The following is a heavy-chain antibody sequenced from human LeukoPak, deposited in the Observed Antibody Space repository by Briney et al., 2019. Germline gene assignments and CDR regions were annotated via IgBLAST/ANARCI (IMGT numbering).Heavy chain of an antibody. CDR2: INWNGGST. D-gene: IGHD3-22*01. Sequence: GGSLRLSCAASGFTFDDYGMSWVRQAPGKGLEWVSGINWNGGSTGYADSVKGRFTISRDNAKNSLYLQMNSLRAEDTAVYYCARAGSYYDSSGLGYYYMDVWGKGTTVTISS. J-gene: IGHJ6*03. CDR1: GFTFDDYG. V-gene: IGHV3-20*04. CDR3: ARAGSYYDSSGLGYYYMDV.